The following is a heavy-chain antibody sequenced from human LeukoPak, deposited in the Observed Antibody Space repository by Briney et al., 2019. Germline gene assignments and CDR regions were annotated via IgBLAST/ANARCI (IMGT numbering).Heavy chain of an antibody. J-gene: IGHJ4*02. CDR3: ARGFSSNWSYFEN. CDR1: GGTFRSKA. D-gene: IGHD6-13*01. CDR2: IIPLLNTS. V-gene: IGHV1-69*05. Sequence: ASVKVSCKASGGTFRSKAINWVRQAPGQGLEWMGGIIPLLNTSIYAQKFQGRVTIITDESATTADMELNSLISEDTAVYFCARGFSSNWSYFENWGQGTLVTVSS.